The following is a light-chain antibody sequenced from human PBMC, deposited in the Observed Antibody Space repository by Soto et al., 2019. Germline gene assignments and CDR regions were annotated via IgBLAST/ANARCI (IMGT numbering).Light chain of an antibody. CDR3: CSYAGSSTWV. J-gene: IGLJ3*02. CDR1: SSDVGSYNI. V-gene: IGLV2-23*01. Sequence: QSVLTQPASVSGSPGQSITISCTGTSSDVGSYNIVSWYQQHPGKDPKLMIYEGSKRPSGVSNRFSGAKSGNTASLTISGLQAEDEADYDCCSYAGSSTWVFGGGTKVTVL. CDR2: EGS.